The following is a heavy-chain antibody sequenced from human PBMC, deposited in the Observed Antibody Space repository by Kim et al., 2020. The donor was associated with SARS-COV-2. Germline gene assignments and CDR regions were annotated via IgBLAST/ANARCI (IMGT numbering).Heavy chain of an antibody. V-gene: IGHV4-39*07. CDR2: IYDSGST. D-gene: IGHD3-22*01. Sequence: SETLSLTCTVSGGSITSSSYYWGWIRQPPGKGLEWIGNIYDSGSTYYNPSLKSRVTISVDTSKNQFSLKLSSVIAADTAVYYCARVITMIVVITSDAFD. CDR1: GGSITSSSYY. J-gene: IGHJ3*02. CDR3: ARVITMIVVITSDAFD.